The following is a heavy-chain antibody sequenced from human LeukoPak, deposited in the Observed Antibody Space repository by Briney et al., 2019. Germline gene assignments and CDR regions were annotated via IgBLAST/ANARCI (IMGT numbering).Heavy chain of an antibody. J-gene: IGHJ4*02. D-gene: IGHD5-12*01. V-gene: IGHV3-11*03. CDR2: ISGSTGYT. CDR1: GFTFSDYY. CDR3: ARTNSGYDSFDY. Sequence: SGGSLRLSCAASGFTFSDYYMSWIRQAPGKGLEWVSYISGSTGYTNYADSVKGRFTISRDNAKNSLFLHMNSLRAEDTAVYYCARTNSGYDSFDYWGQGTLVTVSS.